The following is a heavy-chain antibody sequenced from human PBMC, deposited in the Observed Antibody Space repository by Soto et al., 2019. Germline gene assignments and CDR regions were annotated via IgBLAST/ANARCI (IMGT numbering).Heavy chain of an antibody. CDR1: GFTFSSYA. J-gene: IGHJ4*02. D-gene: IGHD3-3*01. CDR2: ISYDGSNK. Sequence: GSLRLSCAASGFTFSSYAMHWVRQAPGKGLEWVAVISYDGSNKYYADSVKGRFTISRDNSKNTLYLQMNSLRAEDTAVYYCARGKFGVVDLYYFDYWGQGTLVTVSS. V-gene: IGHV3-30-3*01. CDR3: ARGKFGVVDLYYFDY.